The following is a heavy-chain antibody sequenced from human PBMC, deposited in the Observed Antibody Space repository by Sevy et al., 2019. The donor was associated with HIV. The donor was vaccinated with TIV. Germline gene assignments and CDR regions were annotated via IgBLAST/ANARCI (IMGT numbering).Heavy chain of an antibody. CDR3: ARAAIFGVVITDNWFDP. CDR1: GYSFTSYW. D-gene: IGHD3-3*01. CDR2: IYPGDSDT. Sequence: GESLKISCKGSGYSFTSYWIGWVRQMPGKGLEWMGIIYPGDSDTRYSPSFQGQVTISADKSIGTAYLQWSSLKASDTAMYYCARAAIFGVVITDNWFDPWGQGTLVTVSS. J-gene: IGHJ5*02. V-gene: IGHV5-51*01.